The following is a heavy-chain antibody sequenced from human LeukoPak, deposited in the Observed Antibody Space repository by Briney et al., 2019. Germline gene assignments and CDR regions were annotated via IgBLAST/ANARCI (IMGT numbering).Heavy chain of an antibody. CDR2: IYYSGST. Sequence: PSETLSLTCTASGGSISSSSYYWGWIRQPPGKGLEWIGSIYYSGSTYYNPSLKSRVTISVDTSKNQFSLKLSSVTAADTAVYYCATLYPNCSSTSCYAFDIWGQGTMVTVSS. CDR1: GGSISSSSYY. J-gene: IGHJ3*02. CDR3: ATLYPNCSSTSCYAFDI. D-gene: IGHD2-2*01. V-gene: IGHV4-39*07.